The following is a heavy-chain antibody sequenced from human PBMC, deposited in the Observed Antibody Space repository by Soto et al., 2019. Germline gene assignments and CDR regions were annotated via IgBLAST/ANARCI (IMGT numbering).Heavy chain of an antibody. CDR3: AKDSYGSRGFDY. CDR2: ISGSGGST. D-gene: IGHD2-8*01. V-gene: IGHV3-23*01. J-gene: IGHJ4*02. Sequence: PGGSLRLSCATSGFTFSSYAMSCVRQAPGKGLEWVSAISGSGGSTYYADSVKGRFTISRDNSKNTLYLQMNSLRAEDTAVYYCAKDSYGSRGFDYWGQGTLVTVSS. CDR1: GFTFSSYA.